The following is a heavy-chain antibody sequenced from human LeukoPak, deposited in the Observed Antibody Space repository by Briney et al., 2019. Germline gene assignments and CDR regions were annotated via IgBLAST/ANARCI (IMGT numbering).Heavy chain of an antibody. J-gene: IGHJ4*02. CDR1: GYTFTGYY. CDR2: INPNSGGT. V-gene: IGHV1-2*02. D-gene: IGHD1-26*01. Sequence: ASVKVSCKASGYTFTGYYMHWVRQAPGQGLEWMGWINPNSGGTNYAQKFQGRVTMTRDTSISTAYMGLSRLRSDDTAVYYCARNVGVTDYFDYWGQGTLVTVSS. CDR3: ARNVGVTDYFDY.